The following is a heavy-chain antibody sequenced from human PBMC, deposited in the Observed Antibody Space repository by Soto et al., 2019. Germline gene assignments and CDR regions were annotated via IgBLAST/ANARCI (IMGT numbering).Heavy chain of an antibody. CDR2: ISAYNGNT. Sequence: QVQLVQSGAEVKKPGASVKVSCKASGYTFTSFGISWVRQAPGQGLEWMGWISAYNGNTNYAQKLQGRVTMTTDTSTSTAYMELRSLRSDDTAVYYCARNWEPGTTTKNWFDPWGQGTLVTVSS. J-gene: IGHJ5*02. CDR1: GYTFTSFG. D-gene: IGHD1-1*01. V-gene: IGHV1-18*01. CDR3: ARNWEPGTTTKNWFDP.